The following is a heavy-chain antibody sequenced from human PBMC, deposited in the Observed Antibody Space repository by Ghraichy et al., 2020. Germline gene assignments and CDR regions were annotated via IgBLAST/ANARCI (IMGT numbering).Heavy chain of an antibody. Sequence: GESLNISCAASGFTFSSYAMGWVRQAPGKGLEWVSAISGSGGSTYYADSVKGRFTISRDNSKNTLYLQMNSLRAEDTAVYYCAKSLDASMSPGFDYWGQGTLVTVSS. D-gene: IGHD7-27*01. V-gene: IGHV3-23*01. CDR1: GFTFSSYA. CDR2: ISGSGGST. CDR3: AKSLDASMSPGFDY. J-gene: IGHJ4*02.